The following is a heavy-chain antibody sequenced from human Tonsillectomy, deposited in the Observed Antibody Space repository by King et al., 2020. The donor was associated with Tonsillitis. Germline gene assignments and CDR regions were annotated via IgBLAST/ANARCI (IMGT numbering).Heavy chain of an antibody. CDR2: ISRSSTHI. CDR1: GFTFSDYY. Sequence: VQLVESGGGLVQPGGSLRLSCAASGFTFSDYYMSWIRQAPGKGLEWVSYISRSSTHINYADSVKGRFTISRDNAKNSLYLQMNSLRADDTAVYYCARDWAAAANWFDPWGQGTLVTVSS. D-gene: IGHD6-13*01. V-gene: IGHV3-11*05. CDR3: ARDWAAAANWFDP. J-gene: IGHJ5*02.